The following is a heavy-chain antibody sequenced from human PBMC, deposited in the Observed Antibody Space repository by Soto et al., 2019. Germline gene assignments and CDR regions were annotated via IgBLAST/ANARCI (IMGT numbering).Heavy chain of an antibody. J-gene: IGHJ6*02. D-gene: IGHD2-8*01. Sequence: PGVSLRLSCAASGFTFSSYAMSWVRQAPGKGLEWVSAISGSGGSTYYADSVKGRFTISRDNSKNTLYLQMNSLRAEDTAVYYCAKGPRPPESRILYRRYYYYGMDVWGQGTTVTVSS. CDR3: AKGPRPPESRILYRRYYYYGMDV. V-gene: IGHV3-23*01. CDR2: ISGSGGST. CDR1: GFTFSSYA.